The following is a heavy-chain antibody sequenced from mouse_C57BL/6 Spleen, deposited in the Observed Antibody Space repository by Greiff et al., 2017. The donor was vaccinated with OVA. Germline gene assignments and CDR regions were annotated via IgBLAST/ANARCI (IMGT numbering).Heavy chain of an antibody. CDR2: IWSDGST. Sequence: VQLKESGPGLVAPSQSLSITCTVSGFSLTSYGVHWVRQPPGKGLEWLVVIWSDGSTTYNSALKSRLSISKDNSKSQVYLKMNSLQTDDTTMYYCARHVGYCSSYRYAMDYWGHGTSVTVSS. J-gene: IGHJ4*01. CDR1: GFSLTSYG. CDR3: ARHVGYCSSYRYAMDY. V-gene: IGHV2-6-1*01. D-gene: IGHD1-1*01.